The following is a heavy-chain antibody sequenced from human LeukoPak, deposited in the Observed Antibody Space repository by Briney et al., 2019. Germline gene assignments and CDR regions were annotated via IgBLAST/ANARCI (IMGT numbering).Heavy chain of an antibody. D-gene: IGHD2-21*01. CDR1: GGSICSSSYY. J-gene: IGHJ4*02. CDR3: ARVMGYYPPPYYFDY. V-gene: IGHV4-39*01. Sequence: SETLSLTCTVSGGSICSSSYYWGWIRQPPGKGLEWIGSIYYSGSTYYNPSLKSRVTISVDTSKNQFSLKLSSVTAAGTAVYYCARVMGYYPPPYYFDYWGQGTLVTVSS. CDR2: IYYSGST.